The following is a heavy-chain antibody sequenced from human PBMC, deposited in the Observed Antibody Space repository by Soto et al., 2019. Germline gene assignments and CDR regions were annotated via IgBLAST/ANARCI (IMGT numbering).Heavy chain of an antibody. V-gene: IGHV3-9*01. Sequence: EVQLVESGGGLVQPGRSLRLSCAASGFTFDDYAMHWVRQAPGKGLEWVSGISWNSGSIGYADSVKGRFTISRDNAKNSLYLQMNSLRAEDTALYYCATNFYWGQGTLVTVSS. D-gene: IGHD7-27*01. J-gene: IGHJ4*02. CDR1: GFTFDDYA. CDR3: ATNFY. CDR2: ISWNSGSI.